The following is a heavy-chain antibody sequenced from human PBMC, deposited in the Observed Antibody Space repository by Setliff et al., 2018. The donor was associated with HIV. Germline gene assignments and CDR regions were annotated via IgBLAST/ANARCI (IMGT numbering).Heavy chain of an antibody. CDR1: GDSTTSSH. V-gene: IGHV4-4*09. CDR3: ARYSGTFTRYFDP. D-gene: IGHD1-26*01. Sequence: SETLSLTCTISGDSTTSSHWSWIRQPPGKGLEWIGYIHISGATSYNPSLERRVTISLDMSKNQFSLKLTSVTAADAAMCYCARYSGTFTRYFDPWGPGTLVTVSS. J-gene: IGHJ5*02. CDR2: IHISGAT.